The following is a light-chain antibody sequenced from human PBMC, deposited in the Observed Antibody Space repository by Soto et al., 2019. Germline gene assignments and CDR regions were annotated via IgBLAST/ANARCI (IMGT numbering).Light chain of an antibody. V-gene: IGLV2-14*01. CDR3: SSYTSSRTLV. J-gene: IGLJ1*01. CDR2: EVS. CDR1: SSDVGAYNY. Sequence: QSVLTQPASVSGSPGQSITISCTGTSSDVGAYNYVSWYQQHPGKAPKLMIYEVSNRPSGVSHRFSGSKSDNTASPTISGLQTDDEADYYCSSYTSSRTLVFGTGTKVTVL.